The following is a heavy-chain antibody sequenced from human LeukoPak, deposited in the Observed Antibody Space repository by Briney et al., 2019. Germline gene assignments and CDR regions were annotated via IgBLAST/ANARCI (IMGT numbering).Heavy chain of an antibody. CDR2: INHSGST. D-gene: IGHD5-18*01. Sequence: SETLSLTCAVYGGXFSGYYWSWIRQPPGKGLEWIGQINHSGSTNYNPSLKSRVTISVDTSKNQFSLKLSSVTAADTAVYYCARGQYSYGYYYWGQGTLVTVSS. V-gene: IGHV4-34*01. J-gene: IGHJ4*02. CDR3: ARGQYSYGYYY. CDR1: GGXFSGYY.